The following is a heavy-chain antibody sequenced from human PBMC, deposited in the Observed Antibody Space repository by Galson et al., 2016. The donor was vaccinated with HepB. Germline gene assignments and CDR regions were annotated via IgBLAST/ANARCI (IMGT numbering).Heavy chain of an antibody. D-gene: IGHD6-19*01. J-gene: IGHJ5*02. CDR2: INPNSGAT. CDR3: AREKAEAGFSDNWFDR. Sequence: SVKVSCKASGYTFTAYYMHWVRQAPGQGLEWMGWINPNSGATTYAQSFQGRVTFTRDTSIATAYMELSRLQSNDTAVYFCAREKAEAGFSDNWFDRWGQGTRIIVAS. V-gene: IGHV1-2*02. CDR1: GYTFTAYY.